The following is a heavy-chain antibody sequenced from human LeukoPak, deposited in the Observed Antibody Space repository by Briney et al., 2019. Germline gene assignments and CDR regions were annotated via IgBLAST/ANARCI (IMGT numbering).Heavy chain of an antibody. CDR3: ARDRLQLQS. CDR1: GGSISSSSYY. V-gene: IGHV4-39*07. D-gene: IGHD1-1*01. Sequence: PSETLSLTCTVSGGSISSSSYYWGWVRQPPGKGLEWIGSISYTGTTNYNPSLKSRVTISVDTSKNQFSLKLSSVTAADTAVYYCARDRLQLQSWGQGTLVTVSS. CDR2: ISYTGTT. J-gene: IGHJ5*02.